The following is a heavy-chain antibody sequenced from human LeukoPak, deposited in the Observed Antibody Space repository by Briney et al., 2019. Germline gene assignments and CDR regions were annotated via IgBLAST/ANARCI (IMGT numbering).Heavy chain of an antibody. Sequence: ASVKVSCKASGYTXTDYYMHWVRQAPGQGLEWLAWINPNSGGTNYAQKFQGRVTMTRDTSISTAYMELSGLRSDDTAVYYCAREYYDSSAYNQEAIDYWGQGTLVTVSS. CDR3: AREYYDSSAYNQEAIDY. V-gene: IGHV1-2*02. J-gene: IGHJ4*02. CDR2: INPNSGGT. CDR1: GYTXTDYY. D-gene: IGHD3-22*01.